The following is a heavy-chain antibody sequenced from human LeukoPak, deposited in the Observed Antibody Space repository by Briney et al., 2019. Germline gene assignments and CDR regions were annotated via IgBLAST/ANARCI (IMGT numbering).Heavy chain of an antibody. CDR3: ARTLAAAGWADY. D-gene: IGHD6-13*01. Sequence: GASVKVSCKASGYTFTGYYMHWARQAPGQGLEWMGWINPNSGGTNYAQKFQGRVTITRDTSISTAYMELSRLRSDDTAVYYCARTLAAAGWADYWGQGTLVTVSS. V-gene: IGHV1-2*02. J-gene: IGHJ4*02. CDR1: GYTFTGYY. CDR2: INPNSGGT.